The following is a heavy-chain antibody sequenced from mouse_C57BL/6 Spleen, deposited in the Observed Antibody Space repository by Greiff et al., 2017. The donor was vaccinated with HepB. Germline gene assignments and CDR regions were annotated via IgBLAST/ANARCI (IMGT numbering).Heavy chain of an antibody. CDR3: AREDGRAMDY. J-gene: IGHJ4*01. CDR1: GYTFTSYW. Sequence: VKLQQPGAELVKPGASVKLSCKASGYTFTSYWMHWVKQRPGQGLEWIGMIHPNSGSTNYNEKFKSKATLTVDKSSSTAYMQLSSLTSEDSAVYYCAREDGRAMDYWGQGTSVTVSS. CDR2: IHPNSGST. V-gene: IGHV1-64*01.